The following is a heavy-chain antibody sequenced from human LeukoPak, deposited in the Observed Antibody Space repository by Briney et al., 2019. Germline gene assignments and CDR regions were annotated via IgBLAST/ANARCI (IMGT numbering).Heavy chain of an antibody. CDR3: GRAVFP. CDR2: ISSSSSTI. D-gene: IGHD2-8*01. J-gene: IGHJ5*02. V-gene: IGHV3-48*01. CDR1: GLTFSSYS. Sequence: GGSLRLSCAASGLTFSSYSMNWVRQAPRKGLEWVSYISSSSSTIYYADSLKGRFTISRDNSKNSLYMQMNSLRAEDTAVYYCGRAVFPWGQGTLVTVSS.